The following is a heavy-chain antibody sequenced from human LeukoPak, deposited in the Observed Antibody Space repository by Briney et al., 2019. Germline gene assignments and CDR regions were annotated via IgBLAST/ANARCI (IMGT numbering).Heavy chain of an antibody. CDR3: AVGVAAADLNY. CDR1: GFTFSSYA. J-gene: IGHJ4*02. CDR2: ISSSSSYT. Sequence: GGSLRLSCAASGFTFSSYAMSWIRQAPGKGLEWVSYISSSSSYTNYADSVKGRFTISRDNAKNSLYLQMNSLRAEDTAVYYCAVGVAAADLNYWGQGTLVTVSS. D-gene: IGHD6-13*01. V-gene: IGHV3-11*03.